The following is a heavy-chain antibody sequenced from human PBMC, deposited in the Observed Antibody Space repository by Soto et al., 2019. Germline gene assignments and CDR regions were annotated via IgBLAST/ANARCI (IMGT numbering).Heavy chain of an antibody. Sequence: PGGSLRLSCAASGVTFKTSEVHWVRQAPGKGLEWLSFIRASDNSVYYADSVEGRFTISGDNAKNSVSLQINSLTVEDTAIYYRASSGWGASGTPYLDFWGQGTLVTVSS. V-gene: IGHV3-48*03. D-gene: IGHD1-1*01. CDR2: IRASDNSV. CDR1: GVTFKTSE. J-gene: IGHJ4*02. CDR3: ASSGWGASGTPYLDF.